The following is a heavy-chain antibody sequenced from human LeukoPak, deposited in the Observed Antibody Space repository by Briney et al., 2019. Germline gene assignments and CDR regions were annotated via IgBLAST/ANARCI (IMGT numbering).Heavy chain of an antibody. CDR3: ASSSGGTDAFDI. D-gene: IGHD1-26*01. J-gene: IGHJ3*02. CDR1: GYTFTSYG. V-gene: IGHV1-18*01. CDR2: ISAYNGNT. Sequence: GASVKVSCKASGYTFTSYGITGVRQAPGQGLEWMGWISAYNGNTNYAQKLQGRVTMTTDTSTSTAYMELRSLRSDDTAVYYCASSSGGTDAFDIWGQGTMATVSS.